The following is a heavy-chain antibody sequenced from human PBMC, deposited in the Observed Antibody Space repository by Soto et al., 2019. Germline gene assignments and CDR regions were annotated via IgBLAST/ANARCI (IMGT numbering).Heavy chain of an antibody. D-gene: IGHD6-13*01. CDR2: IIPIFGTP. J-gene: IGHJ6*02. CDR1: AGALSNYA. CDR3: ARGGDIEAAVAKSEYYYGIDF. Sequence: SVEVSCKASAGALSNYAFSCVRPAPGQGPEWMGGIIPIFGTPNYAQKFQTRLTITADESTSTACMELSSLRSEDTAVYYCARGGDIEAAVAKSEYYYGIDFWGQRTTVTVSS. V-gene: IGHV1-69*13.